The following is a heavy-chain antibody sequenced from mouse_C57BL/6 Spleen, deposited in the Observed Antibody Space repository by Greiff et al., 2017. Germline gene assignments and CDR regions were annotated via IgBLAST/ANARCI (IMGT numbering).Heavy chain of an antibody. CDR3: ARDNYYGSSPYDD. D-gene: IGHD1-1*01. Sequence: EVKLQESGGGLVKPGGSLKLSCAASGFTFSSSAMSWVRQTPEKRLEWVATISDGGSYTYYPDNVQGRFTISRDNAKNNLYLQMSHLKSEDTAMYYCARDNYYGSSPYDDWGQGATLTVSS. J-gene: IGHJ2*01. CDR1: GFTFSSSA. CDR2: ISDGGSYT. V-gene: IGHV5-4*01.